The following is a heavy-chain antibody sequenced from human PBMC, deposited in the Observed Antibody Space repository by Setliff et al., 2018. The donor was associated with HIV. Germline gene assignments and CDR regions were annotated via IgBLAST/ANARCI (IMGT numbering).Heavy chain of an antibody. V-gene: IGHV3-21*01. CDR3: ARLPQDVRSSIDF. CDR1: GFRFRSYC. Sequence: TGGSLRLSCAASGFRFRSYCMTWVRQVPGRGLEWVSSISGTSYIYYADSVKGRFTISRDNAKNTLFLQMNSLRAEDTAVYYCARLPQDVRSSIDFWGQGTLVTVSS. D-gene: IGHD6-6*01. CDR2: ISGTSYI. J-gene: IGHJ4*02.